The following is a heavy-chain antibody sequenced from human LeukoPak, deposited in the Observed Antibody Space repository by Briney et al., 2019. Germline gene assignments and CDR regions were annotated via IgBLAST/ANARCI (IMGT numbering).Heavy chain of an antibody. Sequence: GGSLRLSCAASGFTFSSYSMNWARQAPGKGLEGVSYISSSSSTIYYADSVRGRFTISRDNAKNSLYLQMNSLRAEDTAVYYCARDPPAYVVVPAAPGDYWGQGTLVTVSS. D-gene: IGHD2-2*01. CDR1: GFTFSSYS. CDR2: ISSSSSTI. V-gene: IGHV3-48*01. CDR3: ARDPPAYVVVPAAPGDY. J-gene: IGHJ4*02.